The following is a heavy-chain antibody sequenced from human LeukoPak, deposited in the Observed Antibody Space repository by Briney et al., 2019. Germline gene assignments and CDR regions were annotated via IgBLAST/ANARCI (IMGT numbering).Heavy chain of an antibody. Sequence: GGSLRLSCAASGFTFSSYAMHWVRQAPGKGLEWVAVISYDGSNKYYADSVKGRFTISRDNSKNTLYLQMNSLRAVDTAVYYCARPMVRGVIIDAFDIWGQGTMVTVSS. CDR1: GFTFSSYA. CDR2: ISYDGSNK. CDR3: ARPMVRGVIIDAFDI. J-gene: IGHJ3*02. V-gene: IGHV3-30-3*01. D-gene: IGHD3-10*01.